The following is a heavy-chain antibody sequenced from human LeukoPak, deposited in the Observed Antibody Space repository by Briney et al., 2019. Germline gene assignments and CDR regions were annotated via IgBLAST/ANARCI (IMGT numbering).Heavy chain of an antibody. CDR1: GFTFSSYS. CDR3: ARDGDVEWGVPFDY. J-gene: IGHJ4*02. Sequence: PGGSLRLSCAASGFTFSSYSMTWVRQAPGKGLEWVSSISSSSSYIYYADSVKCRFTISRDNAKNSLYLQMNSLRAEDTAVYYCARDGDVEWGVPFDYWGQGTLVTVSS. CDR2: ISSSSSYI. V-gene: IGHV3-21*01. D-gene: IGHD1-26*01.